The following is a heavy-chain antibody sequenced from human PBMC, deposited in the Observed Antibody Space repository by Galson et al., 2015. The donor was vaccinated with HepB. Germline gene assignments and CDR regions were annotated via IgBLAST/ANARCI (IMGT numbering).Heavy chain of an antibody. CDR2: IIPIFGIA. D-gene: IGHD2-15*01. J-gene: IGHJ3*02. CDR3: ARCSGGSCYLLVGAFDI. Sequence: SVKVSCKASGGTFSSYAISWVRQAPGQGLEWMGGIIPIFGIANCAQKFQGRVTITADESTSTAYMELSSLRSEDTAVYYCARCSGGSCYLLVGAFDIWGQGTMVTVSS. V-gene: IGHV1-69*13. CDR1: GGTFSSYA.